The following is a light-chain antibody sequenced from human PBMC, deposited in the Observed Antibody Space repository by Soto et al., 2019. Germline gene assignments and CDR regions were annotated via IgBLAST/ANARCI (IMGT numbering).Light chain of an antibody. CDR3: QHYHRNMWS. V-gene: IGKV1-5*01. CDR1: QTITNY. J-gene: IGKJ1*01. Sequence: IQLTQSPSSLSASVGDRVAITCRASQTITNYLNWYQHKPGKAPKLLIFGASNLESGVPSRFSGSGSGTEFTLTIATLQPDDFATYFCQHYHRNMWSFGPGTKVDI. CDR2: GAS.